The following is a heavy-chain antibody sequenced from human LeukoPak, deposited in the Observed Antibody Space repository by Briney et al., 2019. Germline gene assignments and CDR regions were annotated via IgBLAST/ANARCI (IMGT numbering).Heavy chain of an antibody. Sequence: GGSLRLACAASGFTFSNYAMRWDRQAPGKGLEWVSGITGSGATAYDADSVKGRFTISRDNSKNTLYLQMNSLRADDTAVYYCAKDPGQAVPKAFDIWGQGTMVTVSS. CDR2: ITGSGATA. J-gene: IGHJ3*02. V-gene: IGHV3-23*01. CDR1: GFTFSNYA. D-gene: IGHD3-10*01. CDR3: AKDPGQAVPKAFDI.